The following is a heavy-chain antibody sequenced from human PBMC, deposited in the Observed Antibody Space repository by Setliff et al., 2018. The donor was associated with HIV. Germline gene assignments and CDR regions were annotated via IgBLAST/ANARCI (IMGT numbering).Heavy chain of an antibody. D-gene: IGHD2-15*01. CDR3: GRDVKGGYFDL. J-gene: IGHJ2*01. CDR1: GFTFNIHW. CDR2: ISPDANTK. Sequence: PGGSLRLSCVASGFTFNIHWMTWVRQAPGRGLEFVGNISPDANTKNYMDSVKGRFTMSRDNSDDSFYLQMNSLRLEDTAVYYCGRDVKGGYFDLWGRGTRVTVSS. V-gene: IGHV3-7*01.